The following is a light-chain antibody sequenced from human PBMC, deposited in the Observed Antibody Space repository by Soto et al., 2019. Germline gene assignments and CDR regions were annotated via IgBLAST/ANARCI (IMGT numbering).Light chain of an antibody. CDR2: DVN. CDR3: SSYTGTSTVV. CDR1: SSDVGGYDY. J-gene: IGLJ7*01. V-gene: IGLV2-14*01. Sequence: QSALTQPASVSGSPGQSITISCTGTSSDVGGYDYVSWYQQLPGKAPKLMIYDVNNRPSGVSNRFSGSKSGNTASLTISGLQAEDEADYYCSSYTGTSTVVFGGGTQLTVL.